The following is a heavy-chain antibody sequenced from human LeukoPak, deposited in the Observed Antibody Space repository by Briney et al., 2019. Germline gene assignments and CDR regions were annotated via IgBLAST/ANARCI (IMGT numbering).Heavy chain of an antibody. J-gene: IGHJ5*02. Sequence: PSETLSLTCAVYGGSFSGYYWSWIRQPPGKGLEWIGEINHSGSTNYNPSLKSRVTISVDTSKNQFSLKLSSVTAADTAVYYCARGNDLRYFDWLRRRWFDPWGQGTLVTVSS. CDR3: ARGNDLRYFDWLRRRWFDP. CDR2: INHSGST. D-gene: IGHD3-9*01. V-gene: IGHV4-34*01. CDR1: GGSFSGYY.